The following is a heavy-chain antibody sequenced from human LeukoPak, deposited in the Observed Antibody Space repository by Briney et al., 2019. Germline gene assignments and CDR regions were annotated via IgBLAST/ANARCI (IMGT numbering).Heavy chain of an antibody. CDR1: GFTFSSYA. V-gene: IGHV3-30*04. CDR3: ARGYDYYIDV. J-gene: IGHJ6*03. Sequence: GGSLRLSCAASGFTFSSYAIHWVRQAPGKGLEWVAIVSYDGTQKYYADSVKGRFTLSRDNSKNMLFLQINSLRLEDTARYFCARGYDYYIDVWGRGTTVTVSS. CDR2: VSYDGTQK.